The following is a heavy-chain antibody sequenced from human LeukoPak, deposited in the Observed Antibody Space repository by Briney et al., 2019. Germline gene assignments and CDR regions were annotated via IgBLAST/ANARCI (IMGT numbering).Heavy chain of an antibody. D-gene: IGHD2-8*02. CDR2: INPNSGGT. V-gene: IGHV1-2*02. CDR1: GYTFTSYG. Sequence: GASVKVSCKASGYTFTSYGISWVRQAPGQGLEWMGWINPNSGGTNYAQKFQGRVTMTRDTSISTAYMELSRLRSDDTAVYYCARPPLGRRTGWFDPWGQGTLVTVSS. J-gene: IGHJ5*02. CDR3: ARPPLGRRTGWFDP.